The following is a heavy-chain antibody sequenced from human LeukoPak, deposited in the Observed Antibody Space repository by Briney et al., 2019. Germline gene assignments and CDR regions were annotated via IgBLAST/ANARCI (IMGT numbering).Heavy chain of an antibody. CDR2: IYYSGST. CDR3: ATQSRGDIVVVPAAPFRY. D-gene: IGHD2-2*01. Sequence: PSETLSLTCTVSGGSISSSSYYGGWIRQPPGKGLEWIGSIYYSGSTYYNPSLKSRVTISVDTSKNQFSLKLSSVTAADTAVYYCATQSRGDIVVVPAAPFRYWGQGTLVTVSS. J-gene: IGHJ4*02. CDR1: GGSISSSSYY. V-gene: IGHV4-39*01.